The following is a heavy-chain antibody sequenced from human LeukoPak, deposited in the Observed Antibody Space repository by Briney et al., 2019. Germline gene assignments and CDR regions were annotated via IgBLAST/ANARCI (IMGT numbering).Heavy chain of an antibody. CDR3: ARVGNILLELSGGGDWFDP. J-gene: IGHJ5*02. D-gene: IGHD1-7*01. Sequence: SGTLSLTCAVSGGSISSSNWWSWVRQPPGEGLEWIGDIYHSGSTNYNPSRKSRVTIAVAKTTNQFSVKLSSVTAADMAVCYCARVGNILLELSGGGDWFDPWGQGTLVTVPS. V-gene: IGHV4-4*02. CDR2: IYHSGST. CDR1: GGSISSSNW.